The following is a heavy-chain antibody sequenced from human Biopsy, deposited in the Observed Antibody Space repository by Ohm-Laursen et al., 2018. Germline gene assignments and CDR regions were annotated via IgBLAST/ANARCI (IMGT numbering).Heavy chain of an antibody. V-gene: IGHV3-72*01. CDR3: ARDVGSSGWYYYGMDV. CDR1: GFTLSDHN. J-gene: IGHJ6*02. Sequence: SLRLSRAASGFTLSDHNMDWVRLAPGKGLEWVGRTRNNGKTYTKEYAASVKGRFTISRDDSKNSLYLQMNSLKTEDTAVYFCARDVGSSGWYYYGMDVWGQGTTVTVSS. CDR2: TRNNGKTYTK. D-gene: IGHD6-19*01.